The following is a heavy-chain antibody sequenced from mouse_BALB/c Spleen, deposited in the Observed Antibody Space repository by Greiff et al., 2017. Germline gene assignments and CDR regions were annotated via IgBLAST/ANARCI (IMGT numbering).Heavy chain of an antibody. CDR2: IYPGNSDT. J-gene: IGHJ4*01. CDR3: TRGGNYDAMDY. Sequence: VHVKQSGTVLARPGASVKMSCKASGYSFTSYWMHWVKQRPGQGLEWIGAIYPGNSDTSYNQKFKGKAKLTAVTSASTAYMELSSLTNEDSAVYYCTRGGNYDAMDYWGQGTSVTVSS. V-gene: IGHV1-5*01. CDR1: GYSFTSYW. D-gene: IGHD2-1*01.